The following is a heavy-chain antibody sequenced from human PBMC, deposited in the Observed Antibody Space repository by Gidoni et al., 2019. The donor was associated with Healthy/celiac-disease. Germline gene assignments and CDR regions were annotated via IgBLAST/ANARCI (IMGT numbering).Heavy chain of an antibody. D-gene: IGHD4-17*01. V-gene: IGHV3-64D*08. Sequence: EVQLVESGGGLVQPGGSLRLSCSASGFTFSRYAMHWVRQAPGKGLEYVSAISSNGGSTYYADSVKGRFTISRDNSKNTLYLQMSSLRAEDTAVYYCVKDQTDYGDYWWYFDLWGRGTLVTVSS. CDR1: GFTFSRYA. J-gene: IGHJ2*01. CDR2: ISSNGGST. CDR3: VKDQTDYGDYWWYFDL.